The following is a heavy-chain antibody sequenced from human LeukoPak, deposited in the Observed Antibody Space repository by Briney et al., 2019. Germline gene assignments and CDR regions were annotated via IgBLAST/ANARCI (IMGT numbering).Heavy chain of an antibody. D-gene: IGHD3-22*01. CDR1: GYTFTGYY. J-gene: IGHJ3*02. V-gene: IGHV1-2*02. CDR3: ASARYYYDSTGYYYSGLDAFDI. CDR2: INPNSGGT. Sequence: ASEKVSCKASGYTFTGYYMHWVRQAPGQGLEWMGWINPNSGGTNYAQKFQGRVTMTRDTSISTAYMELSRLRSDDTAVYYCASARYYYDSTGYYYSGLDAFDIWGQGTMVTVSS.